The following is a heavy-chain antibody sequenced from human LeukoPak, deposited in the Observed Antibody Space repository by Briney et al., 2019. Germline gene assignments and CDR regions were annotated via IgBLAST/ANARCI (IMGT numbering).Heavy chain of an antibody. J-gene: IGHJ4*02. V-gene: IGHV3-20*04. CDR3: ARAPGSYYEGNYFDY. D-gene: IGHD3-10*01. CDR1: GFTFDDYG. Sequence: RAGGPLRLSCAASGFTFDDYGMSWVRQAPGKGVEGVSGINWNGGSTGYADSVKGRFTISRDNAKNSLYLQMNSLRAEDTALYYCARAPGSYYEGNYFDYWGQGILVTVSS. CDR2: INWNGGST.